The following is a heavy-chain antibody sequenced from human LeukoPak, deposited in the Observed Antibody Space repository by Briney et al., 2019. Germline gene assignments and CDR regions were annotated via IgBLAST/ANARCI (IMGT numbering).Heavy chain of an antibody. J-gene: IGHJ4*02. V-gene: IGHV1-69*05. CDR3: ATSSSSWYFDYFDY. CDR1: GGTFSSYA. Sequence: ASVKVSCKASGGTFSSYAISWVRQAPGQGLEWMGGIIPIFGTANYAQKFQGRVTITTDESTSTAYMELSSLRSEDTAVYYCATSSSSWYFDYFDYWGQGTLVTVAS. D-gene: IGHD6-13*01. CDR2: IIPIFGTA.